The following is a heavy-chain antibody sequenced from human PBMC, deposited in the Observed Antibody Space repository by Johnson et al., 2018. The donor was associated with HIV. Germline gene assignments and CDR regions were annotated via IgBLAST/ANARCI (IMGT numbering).Heavy chain of an antibody. J-gene: IGHJ3*02. CDR1: GFTFGSYG. V-gene: IGHV3-30*03. D-gene: IGHD4-17*01. CDR3: ARAGYGDYWYAFDI. CDR2: ISYDGSNK. Sequence: QVQLVESGGGVVQPGRSLRLSCAASGFTFGSYGLHWVRQAPGKGLEWVALISYDGSNKYYTDSVKGRFTISRDNARNSLYLPMNRLRAEDTALYYCARAGYGDYWYAFDIWGQGTMVTVSS.